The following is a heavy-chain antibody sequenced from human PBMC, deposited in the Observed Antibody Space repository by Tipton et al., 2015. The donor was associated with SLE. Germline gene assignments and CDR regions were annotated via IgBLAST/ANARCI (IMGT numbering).Heavy chain of an antibody. D-gene: IGHD3-10*01. V-gene: IGHV3-23*01. J-gene: IGHJ4*02. CDR2: ISGDGGTT. CDR1: GFTFHEYA. Sequence: GSLRLSCSASGFTFHEYAMTWVRQAPGKGLQWVCSISGDGGTTYYSDSVKGRFTVSRDTSKMTLFPQMNSLRGEDTAVYYCAKDLGMRGIIIGSFDLWGQGALVTVSS. CDR3: AKDLGMRGIIIGSFDL.